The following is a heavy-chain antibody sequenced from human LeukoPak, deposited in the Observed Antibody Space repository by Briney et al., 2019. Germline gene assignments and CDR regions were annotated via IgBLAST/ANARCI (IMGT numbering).Heavy chain of an antibody. V-gene: IGHV3-74*01. J-gene: IGHJ5*02. CDR1: GFTFSSYW. CDR2: INSDGSST. D-gene: IGHD5-18*01. CDR3: XXXYGYEDMLDP. Sequence: PGGSLRLSCAASGFTFSSYWMHWVRQAPGKGLVWVSRINSDGSSTSYADSVKGRFTISRDNAKNTLYLQMNSLRAEDTAVYYXXXXYGYEDMLDPWGQGTLVTVSS.